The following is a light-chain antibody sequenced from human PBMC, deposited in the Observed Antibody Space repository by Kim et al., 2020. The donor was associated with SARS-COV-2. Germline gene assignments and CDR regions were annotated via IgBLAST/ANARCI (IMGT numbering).Light chain of an antibody. Sequence: ELTQPPSASGTPGQRVTISCSGSSSNIGSNTVNWYQQLPGTAPKLLIYTNNQRPSGVPDRFSGSKSGTSASLAISGLQSEDEADYYCAAWDDSLNGLVFGGGTQLTVL. V-gene: IGLV1-44*01. CDR1: SSNIGSNT. CDR2: TNN. CDR3: AAWDDSLNGLV. J-gene: IGLJ2*01.